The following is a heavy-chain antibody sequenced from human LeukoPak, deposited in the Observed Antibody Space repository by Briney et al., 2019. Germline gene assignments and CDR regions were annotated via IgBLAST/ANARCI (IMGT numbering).Heavy chain of an antibody. V-gene: IGHV3-33*01. J-gene: IGHJ4*02. CDR1: GFTFGGYG. CDR3: TRYNNDHFDY. Sequence: EGSLRLSCAGSGFTFGGYGMHWFRQTPGKGLEWVAVIAYDGSRAFYADSVKGRFTISRDNSKHTMSVQMDDLRAEDTAVYYCTRYNNDHFDYWGQGTLVTVSS. CDR2: IAYDGSRA. D-gene: IGHD1-14*01.